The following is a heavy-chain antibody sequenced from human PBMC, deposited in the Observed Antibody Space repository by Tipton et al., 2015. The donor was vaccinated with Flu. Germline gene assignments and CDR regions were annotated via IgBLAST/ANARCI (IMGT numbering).Heavy chain of an antibody. CDR3: ARGSGSVTYVIFEY. D-gene: IGHD3-10*01. CDR2: IYSSGST. Sequence: TLSLTCTVSGGSLSSYYWSWIRQPAGKGLEWIGRIYSSGSTKYNSSLKSRVTMSVDTSKNQFTLKLSSVTAADTAVYYCARGSGSVTYVIFEYWGQGTLVTVPS. J-gene: IGHJ4*02. V-gene: IGHV4-4*07. CDR1: GGSLSSYY.